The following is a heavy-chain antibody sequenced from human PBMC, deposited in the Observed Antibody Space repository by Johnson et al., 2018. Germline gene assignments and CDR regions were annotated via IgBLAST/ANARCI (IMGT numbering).Heavy chain of an antibody. CDR2: ISSHSNTI. V-gene: IGHV3-48*01. Sequence: VQLVQSGGDLVQPGGSLRLSCAASGFTFSSYGMNWVRQAPGKGLEWLSYISSHSNTIYYADSVKGRFTISRENAKNSLYLQMNSLRVEDTAMYFCARDIIAMAGYGLDVWGQGTTVTVSS. D-gene: IGHD6-19*01. CDR3: ARDIIAMAGYGLDV. J-gene: IGHJ6*02. CDR1: GFTFSSYG.